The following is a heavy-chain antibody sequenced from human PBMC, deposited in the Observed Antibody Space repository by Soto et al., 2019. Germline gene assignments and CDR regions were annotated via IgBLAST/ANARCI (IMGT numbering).Heavy chain of an antibody. CDR2: ISYVGSDK. V-gene: IGHV3-30*09. J-gene: IGHJ6*02. CDR1: GFTFSTYG. Sequence: QVQLVESGGGVVQPGRSLRLSCAASGFTFSTYGMHWVRQAPGKGLEWVAVISYVGSDKYYADSVKGRFAISRDNFKNTLYLKMNSLRAEDKAVYYCAGTRASSDYYIYYGMDVWGQGTTVTVSS. CDR3: AGTRASSDYYIYYGMDV.